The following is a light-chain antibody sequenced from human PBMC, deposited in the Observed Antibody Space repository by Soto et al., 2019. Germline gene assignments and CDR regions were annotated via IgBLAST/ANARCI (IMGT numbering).Light chain of an antibody. J-gene: IGLJ2*01. CDR2: EVI. V-gene: IGLV2-8*01. CDR3: SSYGGSNNLV. CDR1: SSDVGGYKF. Sequence: QSVLTQPPSASGSPGQSVTISCTGTSSDVGGYKFVSWYQQHPGKAPKLIIYEVIKRPSGVPDRFSGSKSGNTASLTVSGLQAEDEGDYYRSSYGGSNNLVFGGGTKLTFL.